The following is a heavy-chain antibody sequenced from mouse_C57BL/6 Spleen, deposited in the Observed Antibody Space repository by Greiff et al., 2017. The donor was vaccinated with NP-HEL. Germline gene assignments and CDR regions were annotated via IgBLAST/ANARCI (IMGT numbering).Heavy chain of an antibody. Sequence: QVQLKQPGAELVRPGSSVKLSCKASGYTFTSYWMDWVKQRPGQGLEWIGNIYPSDSETHYNQKFKDKATLTVDKSSSTAYMQLSSLTSEDSAVYYCARYDYVRYFDVWGTGTTVTVSS. J-gene: IGHJ1*03. CDR3: ARYDYVRYFDV. V-gene: IGHV1-61*01. CDR1: GYTFTSYW. D-gene: IGHD2-4*01. CDR2: IYPSDSET.